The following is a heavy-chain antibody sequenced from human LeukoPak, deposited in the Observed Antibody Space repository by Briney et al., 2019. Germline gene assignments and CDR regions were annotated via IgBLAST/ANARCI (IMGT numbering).Heavy chain of an antibody. J-gene: IGHJ6*02. CDR2: INHSGST. Sequence: SETLSLTCTVSGGSISSYYWSWIRQPPGKGLEWTGEINHSGSTNYNPSLKSRVTIPVDTSKNQFSLKLSSVTAADTAVYYCARGRFWPPGPPYYYYYGMDVWGQGTTVTVSS. V-gene: IGHV4-34*01. D-gene: IGHD3-10*01. CDR3: ARGRFWPPGPPYYYYYGMDV. CDR1: GGSISSYY.